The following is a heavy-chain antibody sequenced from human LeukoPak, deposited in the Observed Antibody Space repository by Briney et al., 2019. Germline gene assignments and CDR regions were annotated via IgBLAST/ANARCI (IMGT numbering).Heavy chain of an antibody. V-gene: IGHV3-21*01. CDR2: ISSRSTYI. D-gene: IGHD3-16*01. CDR1: GFTFSNYS. Sequence: GGSLRLSCAASGFTFSNYSMNWVRQAPGKGLEWVSSISSRSTYIYHADSVKGRFTISRDNAKDSLFLQMNSLRAEDTAVYFCAKSTRAVMAMMDVWGKGTTVTVSS. J-gene: IGHJ6*04. CDR3: AKSTRAVMAMMDV.